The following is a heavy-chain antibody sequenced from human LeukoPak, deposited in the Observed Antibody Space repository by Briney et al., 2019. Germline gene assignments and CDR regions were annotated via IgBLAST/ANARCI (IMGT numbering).Heavy chain of an antibody. CDR3: ARDAISPRLWFDP. V-gene: IGHV4-30-4*01. CDR2: IYYSGTS. J-gene: IGHJ5*02. CDR1: GDSISSGDYF. Sequence: PSETLSLTCTVSGDSISSGDYFWTWIRQPPGKGLEWIGCIYYSGTSYYNPSLKSRVTISVDTSKNQFSLKLSSVTAADTAVYYCARDAISPRLWFDPWGQGTLVTVSS.